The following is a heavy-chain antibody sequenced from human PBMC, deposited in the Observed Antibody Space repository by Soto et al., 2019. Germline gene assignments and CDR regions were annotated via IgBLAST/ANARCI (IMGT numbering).Heavy chain of an antibody. V-gene: IGHV2-70*01. J-gene: IGHJ3*02. CDR3: ARTPPTEDSRCYYDAFEI. Sequence: SGPTLVNPTPTLTLTCTFSGFSLSTSGMCVSWIRQPPGKALEWLALIDWDDDKYYSKSLKTRLTISKDTSKNQVVLTMTNMDPVDTATYYCARTPPTEDSRCYYDAFEIWGKGTLVTV. CDR2: IDWDDDK. CDR1: GFSLSTSGMC. D-gene: IGHD3-22*01.